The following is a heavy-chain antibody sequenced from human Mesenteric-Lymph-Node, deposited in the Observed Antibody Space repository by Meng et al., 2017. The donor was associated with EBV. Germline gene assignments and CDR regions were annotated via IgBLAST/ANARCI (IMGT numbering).Heavy chain of an antibody. Sequence: QVRLVGAGGGLVKPGGSLRLSCAASGFTFSDYYMTWMRQAPGKGLEWISHITSTGSGTYYGDSVKGRFTVSRDNAKKSLYLQMNSLRDEDTAVYYCARGSSGYIAWFDPWGQGTLVTVSS. CDR3: ARGSSGYIAWFDP. V-gene: IGHV3-11*01. D-gene: IGHD5-24*01. CDR2: ITSTGSGT. J-gene: IGHJ5*02. CDR1: GFTFSDYY.